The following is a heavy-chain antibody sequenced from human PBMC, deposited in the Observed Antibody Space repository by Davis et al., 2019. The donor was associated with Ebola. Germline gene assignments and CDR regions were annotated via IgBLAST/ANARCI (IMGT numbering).Heavy chain of an antibody. V-gene: IGHV3-21*06. CDR2: ISGSTTYI. CDR1: GFNFKDYT. D-gene: IGHD4-17*01. Sequence: GESLKISCPASGFNFKDYTMNWVREVPGKGLEWLSSISGSTTYIHYTDSVKGRFTISRDNAKNSVSLQMDSLRVEDTALYYCVRDYGDYGMFDYWGRGTPVTVSS. CDR3: VRDYGDYGMFDY. J-gene: IGHJ4*02.